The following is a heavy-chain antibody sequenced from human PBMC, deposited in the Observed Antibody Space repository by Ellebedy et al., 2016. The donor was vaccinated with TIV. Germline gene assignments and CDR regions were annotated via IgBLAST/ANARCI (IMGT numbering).Heavy chain of an antibody. D-gene: IGHD3-10*01. CDR3: ARTSTMVRGALDY. Sequence: GSLTLSXTVSDGSIRSYHWSWIRQSPGKGLEWIGYFHYSGTTNYNPSLMSRLSISVDTSKNQFSLNLSSVTAADTGVYYCARTSTMVRGALDYWGQGTLVTVSS. CDR1: DGSIRSYH. V-gene: IGHV4-59*01. J-gene: IGHJ4*02. CDR2: FHYSGTT.